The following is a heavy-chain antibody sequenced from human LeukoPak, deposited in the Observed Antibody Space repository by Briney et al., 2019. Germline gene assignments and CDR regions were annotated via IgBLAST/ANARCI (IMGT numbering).Heavy chain of an antibody. CDR2: ISWNSGSI. D-gene: IGHD5-18*01. J-gene: IGHJ3*02. Sequence: GGSLRLSCAASGFTVSAKYMSWVRQAPGKGLEWVSGISWNSGSIGYADSVKGRFTISRDNAKNSLYLQMNSLRAEDTALYYCAKDSTSDTAMGFGAFDIWGQGTMVTVSS. CDR1: GFTVSAKY. V-gene: IGHV3-9*01. CDR3: AKDSTSDTAMGFGAFDI.